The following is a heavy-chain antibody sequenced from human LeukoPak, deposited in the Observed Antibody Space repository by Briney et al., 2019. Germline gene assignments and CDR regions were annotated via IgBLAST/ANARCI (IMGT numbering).Heavy chain of an antibody. D-gene: IGHD5-12*01. J-gene: IGHJ4*01. CDR2: IYYSGSA. CDR3: ARTGVVATSYFFDY. CDR1: GGSISSYH. Sequence: SETLSLTCTVSGGSISSYHWSWIRQPPGKGLEWIGFIYYSGSANYNPSLRSRVTISVDTSKNQFSLKLTSVTAADTAVYYCARTGVVATSYFFDYWGHGTLVTVSS. V-gene: IGHV4-59*01.